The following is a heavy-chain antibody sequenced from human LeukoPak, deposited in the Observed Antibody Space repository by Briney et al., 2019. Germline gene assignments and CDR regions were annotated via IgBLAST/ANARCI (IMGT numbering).Heavy chain of an antibody. Sequence: GGSLRLSCAASGFMFSSYSMNWVRQAPGKGLEWVSSISSGSDHILYADSVKGRFTISRDNAKNSLYLQMNSLRAEDTAVYYCARDKWELPPNYYMDVWGKGTTVTVSS. V-gene: IGHV3-21*01. D-gene: IGHD1-26*01. CDR2: ISSGSDHI. CDR1: GFMFSSYS. CDR3: ARDKWELPPNYYMDV. J-gene: IGHJ6*03.